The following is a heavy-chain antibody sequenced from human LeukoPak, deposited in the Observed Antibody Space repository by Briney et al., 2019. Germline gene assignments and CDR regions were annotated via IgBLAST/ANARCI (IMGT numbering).Heavy chain of an antibody. CDR1: GFTFAGFG. V-gene: IGHV3-23*01. Sequence: GGSLRLSCAGSGFTFAGFGMTWVRQPPGKGLEWVSTISDNGGSEYYAGSVQGRFTISRDNSKNTLYLQMNSLRAEDTAVYYCAKDLSQWLPFFDYWGQGTLVTVSS. J-gene: IGHJ4*02. CDR3: AKDLSQWLPFFDY. CDR2: ISDNGGSE. D-gene: IGHD6-19*01.